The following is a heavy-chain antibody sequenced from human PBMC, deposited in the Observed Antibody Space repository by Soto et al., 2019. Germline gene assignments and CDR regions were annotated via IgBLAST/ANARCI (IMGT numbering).Heavy chain of an antibody. V-gene: IGHV1-3*01. J-gene: IGHJ6*02. CDR1: GYTFTSYA. CDR3: ARAVARGVKTIYYYYGMDV. Sequence: ASVKVSCKASGYTFTSYAMHWVRQAPGQRLEWMGWINPGNGNTKYSQTFQGRVTIIRDTSASTAYMELSSLRSEDTAVYYCARAVARGVKTIYYYYGMDVWGQGTTVTVSS. CDR2: INPGNGNT. D-gene: IGHD3-10*01.